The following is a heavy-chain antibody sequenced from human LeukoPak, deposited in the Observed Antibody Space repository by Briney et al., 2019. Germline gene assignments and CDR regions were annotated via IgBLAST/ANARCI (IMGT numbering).Heavy chain of an antibody. D-gene: IGHD3-10*01. J-gene: IGHJ5*02. CDR1: GGSISSYY. V-gene: IGHV4-59*01. CDR3: ARGPTSYRGSANWFDP. CDR2: IYYSGST. Sequence: SETLSLTCTVSGGSISSYYWSWIRQPPGKGLEWIGYIYYSGSTNYNPSLKSRVTISVDTSKNQFSLKLSPVTAADTAVYYCARGPTSYRGSANWFDPWGQGTLVTVSS.